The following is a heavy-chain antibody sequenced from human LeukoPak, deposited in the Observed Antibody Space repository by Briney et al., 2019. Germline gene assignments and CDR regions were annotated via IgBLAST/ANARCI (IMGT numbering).Heavy chain of an antibody. CDR1: GYTFTSYF. CDR2: VNPSGGST. D-gene: IGHD7-27*01. Sequence: ASVKLSCKASGYTFTSYFMHWVRQAPGQGLEWMGLVNPSGGSTNYAQKFQGRVTMTRDMSTSTVFMELDSLRSEDTAVYYCARGPGDLGDYWGQGTLDPVSS. CDR3: ARGPGDLGDY. J-gene: IGHJ4*02. V-gene: IGHV1-46*01.